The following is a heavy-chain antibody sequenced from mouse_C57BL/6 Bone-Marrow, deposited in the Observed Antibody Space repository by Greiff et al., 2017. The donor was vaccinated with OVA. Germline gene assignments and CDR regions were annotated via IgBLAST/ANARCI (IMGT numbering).Heavy chain of an antibody. V-gene: IGHV1-26*01. D-gene: IGHD2-3*01. CDR2: INPNNGGT. Sequence: EVQLQQSGPELVKPGASVKISCKASGYTFTDYYMNWVKQSHGKSLEWIGDINPNNGGTSYNQKFKGKATLTVDKSSSTAYMELRSLTSEDSAVYYCAMVGYYNYYAMDYWGQGTSVTVSS. CDR3: AMVGYYNYYAMDY. J-gene: IGHJ4*01. CDR1: GYTFTDYY.